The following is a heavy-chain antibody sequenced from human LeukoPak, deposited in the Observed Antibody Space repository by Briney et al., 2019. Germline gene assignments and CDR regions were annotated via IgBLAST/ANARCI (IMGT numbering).Heavy chain of an antibody. CDR2: ISYDGSNK. J-gene: IGHJ4*02. CDR1: GFTFSNYG. Sequence: GGSLRLSCAASGFTFSNYGMHWVRQAPGKGLEWVAVISYDGSNKYYADSVKGRFTISRDNSKNTLYLQMNSLRAEDTAVYYCAKDRRGYGGYDGDYFDNWGQGTLVTVSS. CDR3: AKDRRGYGGYDGDYFDN. V-gene: IGHV3-30*18. D-gene: IGHD5-12*01.